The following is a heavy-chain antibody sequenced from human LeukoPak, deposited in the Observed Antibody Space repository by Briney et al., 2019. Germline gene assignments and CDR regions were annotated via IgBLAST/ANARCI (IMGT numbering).Heavy chain of an antibody. D-gene: IGHD3-10*01. CDR3: AKVGSVVPSFDY. V-gene: IGHV3-23*01. J-gene: IGHJ4*02. Sequence: PGRSLRLSCAASGFTFDDYAMHWVRQAPGKGLEWVSAISGSGGSTYYADSVKGRFTISRDNSKNTLYLQMNSLRAEDTAVYYCAKVGSVVPSFDYWGQGTLVTVSS. CDR2: ISGSGGST. CDR1: GFTFDDYA.